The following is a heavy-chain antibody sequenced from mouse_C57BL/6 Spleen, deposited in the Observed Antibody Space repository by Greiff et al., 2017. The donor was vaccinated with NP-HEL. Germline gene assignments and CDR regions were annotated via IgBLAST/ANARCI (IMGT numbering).Heavy chain of an antibody. Sequence: VQLKQSGPELVKPGASVKISCKASGYAFSSSWMNWVKQRPGKGLEWIGRIYPGDGDTNYNGKFKGKATLTADKSSSTAYMQLSSLTSEDSAVYFCARSRDFDYWGQGTTLTVSS. CDR1: GYAFSSSW. CDR3: ARSRDFDY. J-gene: IGHJ2*01. CDR2: IYPGDGDT. V-gene: IGHV1-82*01.